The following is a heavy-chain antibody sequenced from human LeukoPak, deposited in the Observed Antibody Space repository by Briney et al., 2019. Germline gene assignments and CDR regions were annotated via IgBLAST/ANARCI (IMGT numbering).Heavy chain of an antibody. Sequence: PGGSLRLSCAASGFTFSNYWIHWVRQAPGKGLEWVSLAGWAGGTTYYSDSVRGRFTISRDSGKNSVYLQMNSLTTDDTAFYFCAKELDTMFFDYWGQGALVTVSS. CDR2: AGWAGGTT. V-gene: IGHV3-43*01. CDR1: GFTFSNYW. J-gene: IGHJ4*02. D-gene: IGHD5-18*01. CDR3: AKELDTMFFDY.